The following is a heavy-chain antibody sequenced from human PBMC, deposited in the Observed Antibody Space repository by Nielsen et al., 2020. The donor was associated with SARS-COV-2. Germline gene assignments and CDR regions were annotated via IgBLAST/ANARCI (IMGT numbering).Heavy chain of an antibody. D-gene: IGHD5-12*01. J-gene: IGHJ6*03. Sequence: SETLSLTCTVSGGSISSRAYYWSWIRQHPGKGLEWIGYINYSGGTYYNPSLKSRITISVDTSKNQFSLKLSSVTAADTAVYYCARDVGWLLSYYYYMDVWGKGTTVTVSS. CDR3: ARDVGWLLSYYYYMDV. CDR1: GGSISSRAYY. V-gene: IGHV4-31*03. CDR2: INYSGGT.